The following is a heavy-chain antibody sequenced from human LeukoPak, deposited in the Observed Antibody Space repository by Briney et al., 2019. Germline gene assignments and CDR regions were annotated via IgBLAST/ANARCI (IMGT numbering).Heavy chain of an antibody. CDR2: ISYDGSNK. CDR3: ARDPTTRSNRAQFYSDY. V-gene: IGHV3-30*03. CDR1: GFTFRSYA. D-gene: IGHD4-17*01. J-gene: IGHJ4*02. Sequence: GGSLRPSFAAPGFTFRSYARHWVRQAPGKGLEWVAVISYDGSNKYYADSVKGRFTISRDNSKNTLYLQMNSLRAEDTAVYYCARDPTTRSNRAQFYSDYWGQGTLVIVSS.